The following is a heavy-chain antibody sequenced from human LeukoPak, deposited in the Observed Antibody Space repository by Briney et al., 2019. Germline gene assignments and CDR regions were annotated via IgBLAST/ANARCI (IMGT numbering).Heavy chain of an antibody. Sequence: GGSLRLSCAASGFTASSNYMSWVRQAPGKGLEWASIIYSGGGTYYADSVKGRFTISRDNSKNTLYLQMNSLRAEDTAVYFCVRVGYTYGYGDWNHFDYWGLGTLVTVSS. CDR2: IYSGGGT. CDR3: VRVGYTYGYGDWNHFDY. J-gene: IGHJ4*02. D-gene: IGHD5-18*01. CDR1: GFTASSNY. V-gene: IGHV3-66*02.